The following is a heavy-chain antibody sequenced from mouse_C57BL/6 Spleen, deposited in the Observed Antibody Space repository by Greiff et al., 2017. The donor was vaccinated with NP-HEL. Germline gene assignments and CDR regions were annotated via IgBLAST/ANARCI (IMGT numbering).Heavy chain of an antibody. Sequence: EVKLMESGEGLVKPGGSLKLSCAASGFTFSSYAMSWVRQTPEKRLEWVAYISSGGDYIYYADTVKGRFTISRDNARNTLYLQMSSLKSEDTAMYYCTRERGMYGNYEDWYFDVWGTGTTVTVSS. CDR1: GFTFSSYA. D-gene: IGHD2-10*02. V-gene: IGHV5-9-1*02. J-gene: IGHJ1*03. CDR2: ISSGGDYI. CDR3: TRERGMYGNYEDWYFDV.